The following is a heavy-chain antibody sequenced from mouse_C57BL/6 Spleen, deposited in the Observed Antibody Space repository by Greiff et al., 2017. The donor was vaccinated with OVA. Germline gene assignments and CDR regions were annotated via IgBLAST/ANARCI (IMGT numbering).Heavy chain of an antibody. CDR1: GYSFTGYF. D-gene: IGHD2-4*01. CDR3: ARRKLGYDYDVGYFDV. CDR2: INPYNGDT. V-gene: IGHV1-20*01. J-gene: IGHJ1*03. Sequence: EVQLQQSGPELVKPGDSVKISCKASGYSFTGYFMNWVMQSHGKSLEWIGRINPYNGDTFYNQKFKGKATLTVDKSSSTAHMELRSLTSEDSAVYYCARRKLGYDYDVGYFDVWGTGTTVTVSS.